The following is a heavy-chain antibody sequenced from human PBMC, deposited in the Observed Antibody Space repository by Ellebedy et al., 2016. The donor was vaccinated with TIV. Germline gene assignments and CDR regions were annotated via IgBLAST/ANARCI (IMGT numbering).Heavy chain of an antibody. D-gene: IGHD2-2*01. Sequence: AASVKVSCKASGYTFTSYGISWVRQAPGQGLEWMGWISAYNGNTNYAQKLQGRVTITTDTSTSTAYMELRSLRSDDTAVYYCARSGYCSSTSCYAVRSYYYGMDVWGQGTTVTVSS. V-gene: IGHV1-18*01. CDR2: ISAYNGNT. CDR1: GYTFTSYG. J-gene: IGHJ6*02. CDR3: ARSGYCSSTSCYAVRSYYYGMDV.